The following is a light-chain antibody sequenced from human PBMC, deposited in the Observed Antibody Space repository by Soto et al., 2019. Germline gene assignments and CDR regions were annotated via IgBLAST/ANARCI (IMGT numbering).Light chain of an antibody. CDR3: HQYNGYSTWT. CDR2: DAS. V-gene: IGKV1-5*01. Sequence: DIQRAKSAFTLSASVGDRFAITCRATQRISTWLAWYQQKPGKAPKLLIYDASSSESGVPSRFSGSGSGTAFTIPISSLQPDDFATSYCHQYNGYSTWTFGQGTKVDIK. J-gene: IGKJ1*01. CDR1: QRISTW.